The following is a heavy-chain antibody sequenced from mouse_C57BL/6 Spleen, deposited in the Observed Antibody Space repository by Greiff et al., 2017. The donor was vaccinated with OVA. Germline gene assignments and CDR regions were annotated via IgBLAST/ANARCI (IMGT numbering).Heavy chain of an antibody. CDR1: GYTFTSYW. Sequence: QVQLKQPGAELVMPGASVKLSCKASGYTFTSYWMHWVKQRPGQGLEWIGEIDPSDSYTNYNQKFKGKSTLTVDKSSSTAYMQLSSLTSEDSAVYYCARRGVANFDYWGQGTTLTVSS. CDR3: ARRGVANFDY. D-gene: IGHD1-1*02. CDR2: IDPSDSYT. J-gene: IGHJ2*01. V-gene: IGHV1-69*01.